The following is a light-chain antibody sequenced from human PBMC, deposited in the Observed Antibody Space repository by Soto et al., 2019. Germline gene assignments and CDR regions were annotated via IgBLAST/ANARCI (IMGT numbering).Light chain of an antibody. CDR2: GTS. CDR3: DQYSYSPDT. J-gene: IGKJ2*01. Sequence: EMVLTQSPGTLSLSPGERATLSCRARRSVSSRYLAWYQQKPGQAPRILIYGTSSRSTGIPDRFSGSGSGTDFAHTISRLEPEDFAVHLCDQYSYSPDTFGQGTTLEIK. CDR1: RSVSSRY. V-gene: IGKV3-20*01.